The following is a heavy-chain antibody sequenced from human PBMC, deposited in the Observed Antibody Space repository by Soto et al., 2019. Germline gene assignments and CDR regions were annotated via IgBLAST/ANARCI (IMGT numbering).Heavy chain of an antibody. CDR1: GFTFSSYA. J-gene: IGHJ4*02. CDR3: AKDGTGLFKAAKMTTVTTADY. CDR2: ISGSGGST. D-gene: IGHD4-17*01. V-gene: IGHV3-23*01. Sequence: GGSLRLSCAASGFTFSSYAMSWVRQAPGKGLEWVSAISGSGGSTYYADSVKGRFTISRDNSKNTLYLQMNSLRAEDTAVYYCAKDGTGLFKAAKMTTVTTADYWGQGTLVTVSS.